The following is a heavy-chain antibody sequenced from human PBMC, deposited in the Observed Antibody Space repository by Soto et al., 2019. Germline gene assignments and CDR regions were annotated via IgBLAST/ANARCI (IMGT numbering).Heavy chain of an antibody. Sequence: QVQLVQSGGEVRKPGASVKVSCKASGDTITNYGISWVRQAPGQGLEWMGWISFYNGNTKYAQNLQGRVTLTPDTSTSTAYMELRSLRSDDTAVYYCASATSIAVAGKESWGQGTLVTVSS. CDR2: ISFYNGNT. D-gene: IGHD6-19*01. V-gene: IGHV1-18*01. J-gene: IGHJ4*02. CDR3: ASATSIAVAGKES. CDR1: GDTITNYG.